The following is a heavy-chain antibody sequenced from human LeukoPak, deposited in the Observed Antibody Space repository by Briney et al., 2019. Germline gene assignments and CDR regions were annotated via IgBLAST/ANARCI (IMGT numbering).Heavy chain of an antibody. CDR1: GFTFSSYS. V-gene: IGHV3-21*04. Sequence: GGSLRLSCAASGFTFSSYSMNWVRQAPGKGLEWVSSISSSSSYIYYADSVKGRFTISRDNAKNSLYLQMNSLRAEDTAIYYCAKDGGRYIYVNYYFQYWGQGTLVTVSS. CDR3: AKDGGRYIYVNYYFQY. D-gene: IGHD5-18*01. CDR2: ISSSSSYI. J-gene: IGHJ4*02.